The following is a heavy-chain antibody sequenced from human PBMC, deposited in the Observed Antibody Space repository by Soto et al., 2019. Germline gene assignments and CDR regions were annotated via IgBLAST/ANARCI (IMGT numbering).Heavy chain of an antibody. CDR1: GFTFSSYG. Sequence: QVQLVESGGGVVQPGRSLRLSCAASGFTFSSYGMHWVRQAPGKGLEWVAVISYDGSNKYYADSVKGRFTIFRDNSKNSLYQQMNSLRAADTAVYYCANSDTNYGMDVWGQGPTVTVSS. D-gene: IGHD5-18*01. V-gene: IGHV3-30*18. CDR2: ISYDGSNK. J-gene: IGHJ6*02. CDR3: ANSDTNYGMDV.